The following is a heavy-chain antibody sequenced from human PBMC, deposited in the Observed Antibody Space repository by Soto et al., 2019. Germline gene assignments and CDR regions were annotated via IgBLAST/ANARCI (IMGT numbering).Heavy chain of an antibody. J-gene: IGHJ4*02. CDR2: ISAYNGNT. Sequence: QVQLVQSGAEVKKPGASVKVSCKASGYTFTSYGISWVRQAPGQGLEWMGWISAYNGNTNDAQKLEGRVTMTTDTSTSTGYMELRSMRSDGTAVYYCARVGGCSSTCGYLPMDYWGQGSLVTVSS. CDR3: ARVGGCSSTCGYLPMDY. D-gene: IGHD2-2*01. CDR1: GYTFTSYG. V-gene: IGHV1-18*01.